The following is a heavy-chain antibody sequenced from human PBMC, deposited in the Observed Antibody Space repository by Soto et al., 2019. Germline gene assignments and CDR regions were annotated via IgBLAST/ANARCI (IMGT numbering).Heavy chain of an antibody. Sequence: QVQLQESGPGLVKPSETLSLTCTVSGGSISSYYWSWIRQPPGKGLEWIGYIYYSGSTNYNPSLKSRVTISVDTSKNQFSLKLSSVPAADTAVYYCARHHESWGQGTLVTVSS. V-gene: IGHV4-59*08. CDR1: GGSISSYY. CDR2: IYYSGST. CDR3: ARHHES. J-gene: IGHJ5*02.